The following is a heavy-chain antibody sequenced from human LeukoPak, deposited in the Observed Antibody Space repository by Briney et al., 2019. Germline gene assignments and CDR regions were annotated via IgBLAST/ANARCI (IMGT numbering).Heavy chain of an antibody. Sequence: PSETLSLTCTVSGGSISSSSYYWSWIRQPAGKGLEWIGRIYTSGSTNYNPSLKSRVTMSVDTSKNQFSLKLSSVTAADTAVYYCARGTLYSSGWSGVDYWGQGTLVTVSS. CDR2: IYTSGST. V-gene: IGHV4-61*02. CDR3: ARGTLYSSGWSGVDY. J-gene: IGHJ4*02. CDR1: GGSISSSSYY. D-gene: IGHD6-19*01.